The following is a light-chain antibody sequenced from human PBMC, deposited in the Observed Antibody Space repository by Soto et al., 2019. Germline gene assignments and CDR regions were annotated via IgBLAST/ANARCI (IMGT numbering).Light chain of an antibody. Sequence: QAVVTQEPSLTVSPGGTVTLTCASSTGAVTSDYYPSWFQLKPGQAPRALIFGTSNTHSWTPARFSGSLLGDKAALTLSGVQPEDEAEYYCLLYSGGAQHWVFGGGTQLTVL. CDR2: GTS. V-gene: IGLV7-43*01. CDR3: LLYSGGAQHWV. CDR1: TGAVTSDYY. J-gene: IGLJ3*02.